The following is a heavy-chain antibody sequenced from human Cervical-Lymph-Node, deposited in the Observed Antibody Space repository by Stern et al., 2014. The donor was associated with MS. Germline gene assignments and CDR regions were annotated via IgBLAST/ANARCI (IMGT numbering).Heavy chain of an antibody. V-gene: IGHV1-58*01. D-gene: IGHD6-6*01. CDR2: IVVGSGNT. Sequence: QLVESGPEVKKPGTSVKVSCKASGFTFTSSAVQWVRQARGQRLEWIGWIVVGSGNTNYAQKFQERVAITRDMSTSTAYIELSSLRSEDTAVYYCAADGYSSSSPFDYWGQGTLVTVSS. CDR1: GFTFTSSA. J-gene: IGHJ4*02. CDR3: AADGYSSSSPFDY.